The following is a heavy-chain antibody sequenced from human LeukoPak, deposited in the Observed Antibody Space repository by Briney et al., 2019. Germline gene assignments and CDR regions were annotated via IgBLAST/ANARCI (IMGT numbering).Heavy chain of an antibody. CDR2: IHYTGNT. CDR1: GDSISPNY. J-gene: IGHJ6*03. V-gene: IGHV4-59*12. D-gene: IGHD3-22*01. CDR3: ARLKFYDSTGYSPGHYMDV. Sequence: PSETLSLTCTVSGDSISPNYWSWIRQPPGKGLEWIGYIHYTGNTNYNPSLKSRVTMSVDTSKNQFALKLSAVTAADAAVYYCARLKFYDSTGYSPGHYMDVWGKGTTVTVSS.